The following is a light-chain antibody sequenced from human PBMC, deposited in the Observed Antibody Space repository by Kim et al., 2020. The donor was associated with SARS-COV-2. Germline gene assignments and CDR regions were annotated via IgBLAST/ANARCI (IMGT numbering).Light chain of an antibody. CDR1: NMGSKN. CDR3: QVWDSSNDHPV. V-gene: IGLV3-21*04. J-gene: IGLJ3*02. Sequence: APGETARITGGGNNMGSKNVHWYQQKPGQAPMLVISYDKDRPSGIPERFSGSNSGNMATLTISRVEAGDEADYSCQVWDSSNDHPVFGGGTQLTIL. CDR2: YDK.